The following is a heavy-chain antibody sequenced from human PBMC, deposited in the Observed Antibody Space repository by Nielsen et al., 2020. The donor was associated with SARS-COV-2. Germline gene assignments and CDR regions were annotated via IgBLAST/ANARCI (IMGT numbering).Heavy chain of an antibody. CDR2: IYSGGSST. CDR3: ARDRGSGSYLQRGVYYYYYGMDV. V-gene: IGHV3-23*03. CDR1: GFTFSSYA. J-gene: IGHJ6*02. D-gene: IGHD1-26*01. Sequence: GGSLRLSCAASGFTFSSYAMSWVRQAPGKGLEWVSVIYSGGSSTYYADSVKGRFTISRDNSKNTLYLQMNSLRAEDTAVYYCARDRGSGSYLQRGVYYYYYGMDVWGQGTTVTVSS.